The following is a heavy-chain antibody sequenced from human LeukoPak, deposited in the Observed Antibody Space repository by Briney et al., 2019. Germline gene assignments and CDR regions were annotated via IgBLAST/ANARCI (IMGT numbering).Heavy chain of an antibody. V-gene: IGHV3-33*08. CDR1: GFTFNTYG. CDR3: ARDGDGDYFDY. CDR2: IWYDGSNK. D-gene: IGHD4-17*01. J-gene: IGHJ4*02. Sequence: PGGSLRLSCAASGFTFNTYGMHWVRQAPGKGLEWVAVIWYDGSNKYYADSVKGRFTISRDNSKNTLYLQMNSLRAEDTAVYYCARDGDGDYFDYWGQGTLVTVSS.